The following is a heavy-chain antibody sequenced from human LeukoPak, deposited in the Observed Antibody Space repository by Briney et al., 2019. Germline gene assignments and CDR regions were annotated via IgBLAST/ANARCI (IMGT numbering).Heavy chain of an antibody. CDR2: INPNSCGT. J-gene: IGHJ4*02. V-gene: IGHV1-2*06. Sequence: ASVKVSCKASGYTFTGYYMHWVRQAPGQGLEWMGRINPNSCGTNYAQKFQGRVTMNRDTSISTAYMELSRLRSDDTAVYYCARELPPIVVVVAATSCFDYWGQGTLVTVSS. CDR1: GYTFTGYY. D-gene: IGHD2-15*01. CDR3: ARELPPIVVVVAATSCFDY.